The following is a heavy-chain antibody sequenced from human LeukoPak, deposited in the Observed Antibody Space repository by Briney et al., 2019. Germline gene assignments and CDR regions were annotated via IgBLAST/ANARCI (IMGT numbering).Heavy chain of an antibody. Sequence: ASVKVSCKASGDTFTSYDINWVRQATGQGLEWMGWMNPNSGNTGYAQKFQGRVTITRNTSISTAYMELSSLRSEDTAVYYCARGRIAARWTNWFDPWGQGTLVTVSS. CDR2: MNPNSGNT. J-gene: IGHJ5*02. CDR1: GDTFTSYD. D-gene: IGHD6-6*01. V-gene: IGHV1-8*03. CDR3: ARGRIAARWTNWFDP.